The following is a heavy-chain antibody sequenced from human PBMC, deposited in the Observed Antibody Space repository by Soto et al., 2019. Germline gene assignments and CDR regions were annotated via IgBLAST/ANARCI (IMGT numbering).Heavy chain of an antibody. D-gene: IGHD3-3*01. CDR1: GFTFSTYN. Sequence: EVQLVESGGGLVKPGGSLRLSCTASGFTFSTYNMNWVRQAPGKGLEWVSSISSNNSYIYYADSVKGRFTISRDKAKNSLSLQMNMQSPEDTAVYYCEKAVATILADYFDYWGQGTLVTVSS. CDR2: ISSNNSYI. CDR3: EKAVATILADYFDY. V-gene: IGHV3-21*04. J-gene: IGHJ4*02.